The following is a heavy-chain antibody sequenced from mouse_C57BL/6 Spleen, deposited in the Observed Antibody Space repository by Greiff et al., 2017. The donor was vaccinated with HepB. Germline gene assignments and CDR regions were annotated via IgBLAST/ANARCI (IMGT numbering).Heavy chain of an antibody. CDR2: IYPGDGDT. V-gene: IGHV1-82*01. CDR3: ARGRLAANGAMDY. CDR1: GYAFSSSW. J-gene: IGHJ4*01. Sequence: QVQLQQSGPELVKPGASVKISCKASGYAFSSSWMNWVKQRPGKGLEWIGRIYPGDGDTNYNGKFKGKATLTADKSSSTAYMQLSSLTSEDSAVYFGARGRLAANGAMDYWGQGTSVTVSS. D-gene: IGHD6-2*01.